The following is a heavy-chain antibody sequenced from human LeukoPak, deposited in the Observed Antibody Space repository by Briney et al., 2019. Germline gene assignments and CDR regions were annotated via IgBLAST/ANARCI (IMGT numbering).Heavy chain of an antibody. CDR2: ISAYNGNT. V-gene: IGHV1-18*01. CDR1: GYTFTSYG. D-gene: IGHD1-26*01. CDR3: ARLSGSYPDC. J-gene: IGHJ4*02. Sequence: GASVKVSCKASGYTFTSYGISWVRQSPGQGLEWMGWISAYNGNTNNAQKLQGRDTMTTDTSTSTAYMELRSLGSADPPVYYCARLSGSYPDCWGQGTLVTASS.